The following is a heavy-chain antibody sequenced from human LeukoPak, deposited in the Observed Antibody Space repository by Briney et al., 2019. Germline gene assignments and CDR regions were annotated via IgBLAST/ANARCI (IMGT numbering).Heavy chain of an antibody. CDR3: AREGSVTTASFDY. V-gene: IGHV1-69*13. CDR1: GGTFSSYA. J-gene: IGHJ4*02. D-gene: IGHD4-17*01. CDR2: IIPIFGTA. Sequence: SVKVSCRASGGTFSSYAISWVRQAPGQGLEWMGGIIPIFGTANYAQKFQGRVTITADESTSTAYMELSSLRSEDTAVYYCAREGSVTTASFDYWGQGTLVTVSS.